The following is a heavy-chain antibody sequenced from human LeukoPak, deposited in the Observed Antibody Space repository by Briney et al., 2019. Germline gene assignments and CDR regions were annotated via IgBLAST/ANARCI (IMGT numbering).Heavy chain of an antibody. D-gene: IGHD2-21*01. Sequence: GGSLRLSCAASGFTFSSYAISWVRQAPGKGLEWVSAISGSGVSTCYADSVKGRFTISRDNSKSTLYLQVNSLRAEDTAVYYCAKAIADRDYYYYMDVWGKGTTVTVTS. CDR2: ISGSGVST. V-gene: IGHV3-23*01. CDR1: GFTFSSYA. J-gene: IGHJ6*03. CDR3: AKAIADRDYYYYMDV.